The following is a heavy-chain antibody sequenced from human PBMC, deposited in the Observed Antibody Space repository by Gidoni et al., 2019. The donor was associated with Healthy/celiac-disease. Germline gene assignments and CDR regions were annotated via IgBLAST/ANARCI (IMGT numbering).Heavy chain of an antibody. V-gene: IGHV3-9*01. CDR1: GFTFDDYA. CDR2: ISWNSGSI. CDR3: AKVDWNEYYFDY. J-gene: IGHJ4*01. Sequence: EVQLVESGGGLVQPGRSLRLPCAASGFTFDDYAMHWVRQAPGKGLECVLGISWNSGSIGYAHSVKGRFTISRDNAKNSLYLQMTSLRAEDTALYYCAKVDWNEYYFDYWGHGTLVTVSS. D-gene: IGHD1-1*01.